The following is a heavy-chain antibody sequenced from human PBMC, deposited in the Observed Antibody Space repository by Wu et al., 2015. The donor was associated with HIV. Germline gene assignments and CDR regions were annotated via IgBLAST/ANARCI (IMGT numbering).Heavy chain of an antibody. V-gene: IGHV1-2*02. CDR2: INPNNGAT. CDR1: GYTLIDYF. Sequence: QVQLLQSGAEVRKPGASMRVSCRASGYTLIDYFLHWLRQAPGQGLEWMGWINPNNGATGYAQKFQGRVTLTRDMSIGTVFMEMNSLKSDDTAVYFCARFGEGLLIFWGQGTMLTVSS. CDR3: ARFGEGLLIF. J-gene: IGHJ3*01. D-gene: IGHD3-16*01.